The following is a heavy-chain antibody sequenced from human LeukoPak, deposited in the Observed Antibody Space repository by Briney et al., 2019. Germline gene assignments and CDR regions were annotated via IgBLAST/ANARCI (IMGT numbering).Heavy chain of an antibody. J-gene: IGHJ6*04. CDR2: ISSSSGTI. CDR1: GFTFSSYA. CDR3: ARPLQNYYGSGSNV. V-gene: IGHV3-48*01. Sequence: PGGSLRLSCAASGFTFSSYAMSWVRQAPGKGLEWVSYISSSSGTIFYADSVKGRFTISRDNAKNSLYLQMNSLRAEDTAVYYCARPLQNYYGSGSNVWGKGTTVTVSS. D-gene: IGHD3-10*01.